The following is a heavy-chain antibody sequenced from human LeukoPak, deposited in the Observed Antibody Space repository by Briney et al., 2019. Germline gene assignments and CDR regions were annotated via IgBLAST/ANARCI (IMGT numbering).Heavy chain of an antibody. CDR3: ARLPSMVRGHRRGYYGMDV. CDR1: GFTFSSYG. Sequence: QPGRSLRLSCAASGFTFSSYGMHWVRQAPGKGLEWVAVIWYDGSNKYYADSVKGRFTISRDNSKNTLYLQMNSLRAEDTAVYYCARLPSMVRGHRRGYYGMDVWGQGTTVTVSS. CDR2: IWYDGSNK. J-gene: IGHJ6*02. V-gene: IGHV3-33*01. D-gene: IGHD3-10*01.